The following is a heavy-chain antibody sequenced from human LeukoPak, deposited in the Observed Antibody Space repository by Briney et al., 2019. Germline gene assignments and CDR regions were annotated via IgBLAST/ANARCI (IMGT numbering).Heavy chain of an antibody. V-gene: IGHV3-74*01. Sequence: GRSLRLSCAASGFTFSSYWMHWVRQAPGKGLVWVSRINSDGSNTIYPDSVKGRFTISRDNAKNTLYLQMNSLRAEDTAVYYCARRDCSGGSCYLAYWGQGTLVTVSS. CDR1: GFTFSSYW. CDR3: ARRDCSGGSCYLAY. J-gene: IGHJ4*02. CDR2: INSDGSNT. D-gene: IGHD2-15*01.